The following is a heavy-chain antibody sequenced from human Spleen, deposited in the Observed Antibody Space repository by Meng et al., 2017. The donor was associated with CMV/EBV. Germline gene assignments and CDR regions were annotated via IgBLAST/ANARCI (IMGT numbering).Heavy chain of an antibody. CDR1: GFHFSTYW. Sequence: GESLKISCAASGFHFSTYWMSWVRQAPGKGLEWVSSISSSSSYIYYADSVKGRFTISRDNAKNSLYLQMNSLRAEDTTVYYCAREGITGTAESIWGQGTMVTVSS. CDR2: ISSSSSYI. D-gene: IGHD1-7*01. CDR3: AREGITGTAESI. V-gene: IGHV3-21*01. J-gene: IGHJ3*02.